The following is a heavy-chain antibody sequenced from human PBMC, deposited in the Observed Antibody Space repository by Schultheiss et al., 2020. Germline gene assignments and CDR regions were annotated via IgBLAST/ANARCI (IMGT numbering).Heavy chain of an antibody. Sequence: GGSLRLSCAASGFTFSSYAMSWVRQAPGKGLEWISFISSSGSTKYYADSVKGRFTISRDNSKNTLYLQMNSLRAEDTAVYYCAREGIAARPDYYYGMDVWGQGTTVTVSS. J-gene: IGHJ6*02. CDR1: GFTFSSYA. V-gene: IGHV3-48*01. CDR2: ISSSGSTK. CDR3: AREGIAARPDYYYGMDV. D-gene: IGHD6-6*01.